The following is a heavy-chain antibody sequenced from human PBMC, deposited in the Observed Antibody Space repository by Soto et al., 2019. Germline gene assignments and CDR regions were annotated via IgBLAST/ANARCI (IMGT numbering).Heavy chain of an antibody. J-gene: IGHJ6*03. CDR3: ARGAGDILLMVITDGYYYYYMDV. D-gene: IGHD2-8*01. Sequence: ASVKVSCKASGYTFTSYDINWVRQATGQGLEWMGWMNPNSGNTGYAQKFQGRVTMTRNTSISTAYMELSSLRSEDTAVYYCARGAGDILLMVITDGYYYYYMDVWGKGTTVTVSS. CDR2: MNPNSGNT. CDR1: GYTFTSYD. V-gene: IGHV1-8*01.